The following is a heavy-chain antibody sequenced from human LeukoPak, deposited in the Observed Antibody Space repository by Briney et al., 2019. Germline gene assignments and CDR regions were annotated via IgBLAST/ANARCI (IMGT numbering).Heavy chain of an antibody. V-gene: IGHV3-11*01. CDR1: GFTFSNYY. Sequence: GGSLRLSCTASGFTFSNYYMSWIRQAPGKGLEWVSYISSSGSTIYYADSVKGRFTISRDKAKNSLYLQMNSLRAEDTAVYYCARHTEDAFDIWGQGTMVTVSS. CDR3: ARHTEDAFDI. J-gene: IGHJ3*02. CDR2: ISSSGSTI.